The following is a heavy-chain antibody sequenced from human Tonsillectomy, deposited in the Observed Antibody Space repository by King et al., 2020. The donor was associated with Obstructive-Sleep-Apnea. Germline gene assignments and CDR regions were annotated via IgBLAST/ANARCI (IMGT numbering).Heavy chain of an antibody. J-gene: IGHJ2*01. CDR3: ARDFSGWIWYFDL. CDR2: IYYSGST. D-gene: IGHD6-19*01. CDR1: GGSISSYY. V-gene: IGHV4-59*01. Sequence: QLQESGPGLVKPSETLSLTCTVSGGSISSYYWSWIRQPPGKGLEWIGYIYYSGSTNYNPSLKSRVTISVDTSKNQFSLKLSSVTAADTAVYYCARDFSGWIWYFDLWGRGTLVTVSS.